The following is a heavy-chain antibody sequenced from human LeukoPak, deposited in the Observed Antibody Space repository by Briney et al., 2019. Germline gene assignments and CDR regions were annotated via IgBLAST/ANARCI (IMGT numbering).Heavy chain of an antibody. CDR1: GFTVSSNY. CDR2: IYSGGST. CDR3: ASTSSSSSFYYYYYYMDV. D-gene: IGHD6-6*01. Sequence: GGSLRLSCAASGFTVSSNYMSWVRQAPGKGLEWVSVIYSGGSTYYADSVKGRFTISRDNSKNTLYLQMNSLRAEDTAVYYCASTSSSSSFYYYYYYMDVWGKGTTVTVSS. J-gene: IGHJ6*03. V-gene: IGHV3-53*01.